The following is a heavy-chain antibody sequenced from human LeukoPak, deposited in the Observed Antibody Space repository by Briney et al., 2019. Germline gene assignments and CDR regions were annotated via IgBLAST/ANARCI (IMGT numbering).Heavy chain of an antibody. Sequence: SVKVSCKASGGTFSSYAISWVRQAPGQGLEWMGRILPILGIANYAQKFQGRVTITADKSTSTAYMELSSLRSEDTAVYYCARSKIFGVVADFDYWGQGTLVTVSS. J-gene: IGHJ4*02. CDR1: GGTFSSYA. D-gene: IGHD3-3*01. CDR2: ILPILGIA. V-gene: IGHV1-69*04. CDR3: ARSKIFGVVADFDY.